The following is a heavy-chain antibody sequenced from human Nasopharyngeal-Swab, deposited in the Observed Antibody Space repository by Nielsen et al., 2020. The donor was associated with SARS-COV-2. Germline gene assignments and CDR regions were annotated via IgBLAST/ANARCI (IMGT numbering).Heavy chain of an antibody. CDR1: GGSISSGDYY. V-gene: IGHV4-30-4*01. CDR3: ARDHCSGGSGYEGAFDY. CDR2: IYYSGST. J-gene: IGHJ4*02. D-gene: IGHD2-15*01. Sequence: SETLSLTCTVSGGSISSGDYYWSWIRQPPGKGLEWIGYIYYSGSTYYNPSLKSRVTISVDPSKNQFSLKLSSVTAANTAVYYCARDHCSGGSGYEGAFDYWGQGTLVTVSS.